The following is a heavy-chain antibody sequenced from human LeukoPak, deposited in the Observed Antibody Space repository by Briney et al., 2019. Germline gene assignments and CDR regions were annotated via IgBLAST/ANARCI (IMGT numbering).Heavy chain of an antibody. Sequence: GASVKVSCKASGYTFTSYDIVWVRQAPGQGLEWMAWINPNNDYTTYAQSFQGRVTLTRDTSTSAAYLEVSSLRFENTAVYYCARNGGGLGYWGQGTLVTVSS. D-gene: IGHD4-23*01. V-gene: IGHV1-8*01. CDR1: GYTFTSYD. CDR3: ARNGGGLGY. J-gene: IGHJ4*02. CDR2: INPNNDYT.